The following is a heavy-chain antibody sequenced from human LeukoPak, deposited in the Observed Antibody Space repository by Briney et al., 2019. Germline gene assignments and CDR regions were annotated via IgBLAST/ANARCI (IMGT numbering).Heavy chain of an antibody. J-gene: IGHJ6*02. Sequence: ASVKVSCKASGYTFTSYDINWVRQATGQGLEWMGWMNPNSGNTGYAQKFQGRVTMTRNTSISTAYMELSSLRSEDTAVYYCAREYYDFWSGYAYYYYYYGMDVWGQGTTVTVSS. CDR3: AREYYDFWSGYAYYYYYYGMDV. CDR1: GYTFTSYD. CDR2: MNPNSGNT. D-gene: IGHD3-3*01. V-gene: IGHV1-8*02.